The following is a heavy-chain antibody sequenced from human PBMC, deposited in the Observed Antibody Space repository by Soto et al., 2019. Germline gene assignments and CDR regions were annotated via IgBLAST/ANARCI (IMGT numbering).Heavy chain of an antibody. J-gene: IGHJ5*02. CDR3: ARDGDIVVVTAGRLNWSDP. CDR2: ISAYNGNT. D-gene: IGHD2-21*02. CDR1: GYTFTSYG. Sequence: ASVKVSCKASGYTFTSYGISWVRQAPGQGLEWMGWISAYNGNTNYAQKLQGRVTMTTDTSTSTAYMELRSLRSDDTAVYYCARDGDIVVVTAGRLNWSDPSAHGTLVTVSS. V-gene: IGHV1-18*01.